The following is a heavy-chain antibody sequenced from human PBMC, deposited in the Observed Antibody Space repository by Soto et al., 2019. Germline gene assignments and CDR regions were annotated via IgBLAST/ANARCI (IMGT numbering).Heavy chain of an antibody. Sequence: PLVQSGAEVKKPGASVKVSCKASGYTFTTSGFNWVRQAPGQGLEWMGWISAKSGNTNYAQKLQGRVTMTTDTSTSTVYMELKSLTSDDTAIYYCTRAGASDWNYVSTSSWGQGTLVTVSS. CDR1: GYTFTTSG. V-gene: IGHV1-18*04. CDR3: TRAGASDWNYVSTSS. D-gene: IGHD1-7*01. CDR2: ISAKSGNT. J-gene: IGHJ4*02.